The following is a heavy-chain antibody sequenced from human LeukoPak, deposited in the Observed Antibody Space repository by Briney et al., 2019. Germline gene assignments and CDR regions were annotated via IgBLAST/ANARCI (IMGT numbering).Heavy chain of an antibody. CDR1: GFTFSSSG. CDR3: AKEYCSNSVCHPLDY. CDR2: ISYDGSNK. V-gene: IGHV3-30*18. Sequence: GRSLRLSCAASGFTFSSSGMHWVRQAPGKGLEWVAVISYDGSNKYYADSVKGRFTFSRDNSKNTLYLQMNSLRAEDTAVYYCAKEYCSNSVCHPLDYWGQGTLVTVSS. J-gene: IGHJ4*02. D-gene: IGHD2-8*01.